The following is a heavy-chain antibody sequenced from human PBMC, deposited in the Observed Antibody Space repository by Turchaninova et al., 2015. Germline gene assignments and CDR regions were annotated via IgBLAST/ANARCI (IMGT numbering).Heavy chain of an antibody. CDR2: MYHSGST. D-gene: IGHD7-27*01. J-gene: IGHJ4*02. CDR3: ARLSGDLDGTEY. CDR1: GYSINNGYY. Sequence: QVQLQESGPGLVTPSETLSLTCAVSGYSINNGYYWGWIRQPPGRGLEWIGSMYHSGSTYYNPSLKSLVTISADTNKNQFSLRLSPVTAADAAVYYCARLSGDLDGTEYWGQGTLVTVSS. V-gene: IGHV4-38-2*01.